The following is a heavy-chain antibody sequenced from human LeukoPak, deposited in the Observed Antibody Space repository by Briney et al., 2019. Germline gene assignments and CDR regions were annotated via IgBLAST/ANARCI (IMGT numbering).Heavy chain of an antibody. D-gene: IGHD3-10*01. CDR1: GYTLTELS. Sequence: ASVKVSCKVSGYTLTELSMHWVRQAPGKGLEWMGGFDPEGGETIYAQKFQGRVTMTEDTSTDTAYMELSSLRSEDTAVYYCATSSMVRGGRFDPWGQGTLVTVSS. CDR2: FDPEGGET. V-gene: IGHV1-24*01. J-gene: IGHJ5*02. CDR3: ATSSMVRGGRFDP.